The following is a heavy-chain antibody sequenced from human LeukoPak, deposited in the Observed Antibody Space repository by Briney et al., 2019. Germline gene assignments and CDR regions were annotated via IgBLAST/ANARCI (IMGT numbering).Heavy chain of an antibody. D-gene: IGHD6-13*01. CDR1: GFTFSSYS. V-gene: IGHV3-23*01. CDR3: AKGGAAAAVPIFDY. Sequence: PGGSLRLSCAASGFTFSSYSMNWVRQAPGKGLEWVSAISGSGGSTYYADSVKGRFTISRDNSKNTLYLQMNSLRAEDTAVYYCAKGGAAAAVPIFDYWGQGTLVTVSS. CDR2: ISGSGGST. J-gene: IGHJ4*02.